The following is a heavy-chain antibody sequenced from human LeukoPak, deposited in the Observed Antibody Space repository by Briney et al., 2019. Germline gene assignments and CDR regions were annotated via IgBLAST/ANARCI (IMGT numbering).Heavy chain of an antibody. V-gene: IGHV1-18*01. CDR3: AREEGLKNLAY. Sequence: ASVKVSCKASGYTFTSYAMHWVRQAPGQGLEWMGWISAYNGNTNYAQKLQGRVTMTTDTSTSTAYMELRSLRSDDTAVYYCAREEGLKNLAYWGQGTLVTVSS. CDR1: GYTFTSYA. J-gene: IGHJ4*02. CDR2: ISAYNGNT.